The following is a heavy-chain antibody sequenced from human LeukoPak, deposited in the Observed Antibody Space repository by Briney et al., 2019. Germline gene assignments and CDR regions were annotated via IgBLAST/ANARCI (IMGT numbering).Heavy chain of an antibody. V-gene: IGHV3-30-3*01. CDR1: GFIFSNYA. CDR3: ARGRFPHYMYYGMDV. CDR2: ISYDGSNK. Sequence: PGRSLRLSCAASGFIFSNYAMHWVRQAPGKGLEWVAVISYDGSNKYYADSVKGRFTISRDNSKNTLYLQVNSLRAEDTAVYYCARGRFPHYMYYGMDVWGQGTTVTVSS. J-gene: IGHJ6*02. D-gene: IGHD3-3*01.